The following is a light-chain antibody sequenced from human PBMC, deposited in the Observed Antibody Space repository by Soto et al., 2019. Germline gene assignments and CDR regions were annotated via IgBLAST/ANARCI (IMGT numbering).Light chain of an antibody. V-gene: IGLV2-23*01. Sequence: QSVLTQPASVSGSPGQSITISCTRSSTDFENYNLVSWYQHCPDKAPKLIIYEGTKRPSEISDRFSGSESDTTASLIISGLQAEDEADYYCCAFSSSSYVIFGGGTQLTVL. CDR1: STDFENYNL. J-gene: IGLJ2*01. CDR3: CAFSSSSYVI. CDR2: EGT.